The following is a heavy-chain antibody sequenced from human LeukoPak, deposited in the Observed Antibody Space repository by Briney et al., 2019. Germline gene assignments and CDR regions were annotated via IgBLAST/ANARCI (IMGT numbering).Heavy chain of an antibody. CDR1: GVSISSGGYY. CDR2: IYYSGST. D-gene: IGHD4-23*01. CDR3: ARGLYGGNSEFDEFDY. Sequence: PSETLSLTCTISGVSISSGGYYWSWIRQHPGKGLEWIGYIYYSGSTYYNPSLKSRVTISVDTSKNQFSLKLSSVTAADMAVYYCARGLYGGNSEFDEFDYWGQGTLVTVSS. V-gene: IGHV4-31*03. J-gene: IGHJ4*02.